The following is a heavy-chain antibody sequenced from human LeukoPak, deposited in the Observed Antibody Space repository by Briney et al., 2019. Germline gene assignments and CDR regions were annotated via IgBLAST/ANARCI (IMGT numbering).Heavy chain of an antibody. CDR1: GFTFRSYW. D-gene: IGHD6-13*01. CDR2: INSDGSST. V-gene: IGHV3-74*01. Sequence: PGGSLRLSCAASGFTFRSYWMHWVRQAPGKGLMWVSRINSDGSSTNFADSVKGRFTISRDNAKNTLFLQMTNLRAEDTALYYCARGHYLTADGSISTYGFDIWGQGTKVTVSS. J-gene: IGHJ3*02. CDR3: ARGHYLTADGSISTYGFDI.